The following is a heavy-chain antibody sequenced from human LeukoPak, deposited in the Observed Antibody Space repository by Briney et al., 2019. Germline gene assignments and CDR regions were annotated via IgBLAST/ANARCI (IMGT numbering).Heavy chain of an antibody. CDR2: IYHSGST. CDR1: GGSFSDNY. D-gene: IGHD3-3*01. V-gene: IGHV4-34*01. J-gene: IGHJ4*02. Sequence: SETLSLTCAVYGGSFSDNYWTWIRQPPGKGLEWIGEIYHSGSTKYNPSLKSRVTIAVDTSKNQFSLQLDSVTAADTAVYYCARSDWRKVDYWGQGTLVTVSS. CDR3: ARSDWRKVDY.